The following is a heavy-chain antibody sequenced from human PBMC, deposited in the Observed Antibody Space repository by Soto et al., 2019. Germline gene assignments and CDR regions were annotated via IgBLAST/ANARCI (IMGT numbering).Heavy chain of an antibody. Sequence: GGTLGLSCVASSLTFGSRANRWVRQAPGAGLQWVSTITDTGGDAKYADSVTGRFVISRDNYKKTLYLKMTSLIAEDSAMYFCVRGATDSYTPRRTFDIWGRGTLLTVSS. J-gene: IGHJ4*03. D-gene: IGHD2-2*02. CDR1: SLTFGSRA. V-gene: IGHV3-23*01. CDR3: VRGATDSYTPRRTFDI. CDR2: ITDTGGDA.